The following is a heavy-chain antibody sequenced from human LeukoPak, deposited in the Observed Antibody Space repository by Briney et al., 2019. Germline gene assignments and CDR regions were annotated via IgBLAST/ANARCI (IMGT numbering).Heavy chain of an antibody. CDR2: IIPILGIA. CDR3: ARSAGYFDAFDI. Sequence: KXSCKASGGTFSSYAISWVRQAPGQGLEWMGRIIPILGIANYAQRFQGRVTINADKSTSTAYMELRSLRSEDTAVFYCARSAGYFDAFDIWGQGTMVTVSS. J-gene: IGHJ3*02. V-gene: IGHV1-69*04. D-gene: IGHD6-13*01. CDR1: GGTFSSYA.